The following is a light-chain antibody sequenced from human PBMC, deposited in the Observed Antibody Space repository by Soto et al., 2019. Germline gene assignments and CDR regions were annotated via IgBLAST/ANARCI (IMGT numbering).Light chain of an antibody. CDR2: DAT. V-gene: IGKV1-5*01. CDR3: QQDRSNTPWT. J-gene: IGKJ1*01. Sequence: DIQMTQSPSTLSASVGDRVTITCRASQSIGNLLAWNQQKPGKAPNLLIYDATSLEPGVPSRFSGRGSGTEVTLTIGSLQPDDCAACYCQQDRSNTPWTCGQGTKVEI. CDR1: QSIGNL.